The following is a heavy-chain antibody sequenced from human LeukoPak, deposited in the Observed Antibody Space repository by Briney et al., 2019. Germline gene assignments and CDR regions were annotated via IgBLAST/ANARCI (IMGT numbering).Heavy chain of an antibody. Sequence: GGSLRLSCEASGFSFSTYWMSWVRQAPGKGLEWVANIRQDGSEKYYVDSVKGRFTISRDIAKQSVFLQMNSLRAEDTAVYYCARLSAMVRGPEDIFYFEYWGLGTLVTVSS. J-gene: IGHJ4*02. CDR3: ARLSAMVRGPEDIFYFEY. CDR1: GFSFSTYW. CDR2: IRQDGSEK. D-gene: IGHD3-10*01. V-gene: IGHV3-7*01.